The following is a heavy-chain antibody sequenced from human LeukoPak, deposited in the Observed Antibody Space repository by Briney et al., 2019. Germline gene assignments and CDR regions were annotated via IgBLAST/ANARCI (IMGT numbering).Heavy chain of an antibody. Sequence: SETLSLTCTVSGGSISSYYWSWIRQPPGKGLEWIGYIYYSGSTNYNPSLKSRVTISVDTSKNQFSLKLSSVTAVDTAVYYCARRMKGSGSYYYFDYWGQGTLVTVSS. CDR3: ARRMKGSGSYYYFDY. J-gene: IGHJ4*02. CDR1: GGSISSYY. CDR2: IYYSGST. V-gene: IGHV4-59*08. D-gene: IGHD1-26*01.